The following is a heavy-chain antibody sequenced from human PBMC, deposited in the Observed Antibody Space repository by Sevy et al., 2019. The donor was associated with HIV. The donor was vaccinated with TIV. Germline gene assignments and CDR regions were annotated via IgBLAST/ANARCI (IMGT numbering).Heavy chain of an antibody. V-gene: IGHV3-21*01. D-gene: IGHD3-22*01. Sequence: GGSLRLSCAASGFTFSSYSMNWVRQAPGQGLEWVSSISSSSSYIYYADSVKGRFTISRDNAKNSLYLQMNSLRAEDTAVYYCARDRFRITMIVVVPYAFDIWGQGTMVTVSS. CDR1: GFTFSSYS. CDR3: ARDRFRITMIVVVPYAFDI. J-gene: IGHJ3*02. CDR2: ISSSSSYI.